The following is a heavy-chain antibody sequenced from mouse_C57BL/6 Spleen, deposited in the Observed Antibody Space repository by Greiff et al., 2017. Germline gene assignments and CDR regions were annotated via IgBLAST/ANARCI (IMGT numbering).Heavy chain of an antibody. Sequence: VQLQESGAELMKPGASVKLSCKATGYTFTGYWIEWVKQRPGHGLEWIGEFLPGSGSTNYNEKFKGKGTFTADTSSNTAYMQLSSLTTEDSAIXYCAREAPATVVATDAMDYWGQGTSVTVSS. J-gene: IGHJ4*01. CDR1: GYTFTGYW. D-gene: IGHD1-1*01. CDR3: AREAPATVVATDAMDY. V-gene: IGHV1-9*01. CDR2: FLPGSGST.